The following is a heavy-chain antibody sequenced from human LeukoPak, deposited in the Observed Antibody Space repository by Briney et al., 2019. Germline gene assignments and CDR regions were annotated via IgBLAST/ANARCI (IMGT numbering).Heavy chain of an antibody. Sequence: ASVKVSCKASGYSLTGYYMHWVRQAPGQGLEWMGWIDPDNGHTNYVQKFQGRVTMTRDTFISTVYMDLSRLRFDDTALYYCATEVGAIPYWGQGTLVTVSS. CDR1: GYSLTGYY. V-gene: IGHV1-2*02. CDR2: IDPDNGHT. J-gene: IGHJ4*02. CDR3: ATEVGAIPY. D-gene: IGHD2-21*01.